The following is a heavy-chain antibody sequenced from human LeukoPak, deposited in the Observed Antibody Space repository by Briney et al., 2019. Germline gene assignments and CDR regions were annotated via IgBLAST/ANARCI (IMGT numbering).Heavy chain of an antibody. Sequence: SETLSLTCAVYGGSFSGYYWSWIRQPAGKGLEWIGRIYTSGSTNYNPSLKSRVTMSVDTSKNQFSLKLSSVTAADTAVYYCARDTYYYDSSGSSAFDIWGQGTMVTVSS. CDR3: ARDTYYYDSSGSSAFDI. CDR2: IYTSGST. CDR1: GGSFSGYY. D-gene: IGHD3-22*01. V-gene: IGHV4-4*07. J-gene: IGHJ3*02.